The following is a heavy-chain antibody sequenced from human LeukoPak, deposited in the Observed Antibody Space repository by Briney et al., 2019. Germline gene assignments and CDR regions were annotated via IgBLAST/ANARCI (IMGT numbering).Heavy chain of an antibody. CDR1: GFTFSSYG. CDR3: AKDLQPVVVAATCPDY. Sequence: GGSLRLSCAASGFTFSSYGMHWVRQAPGKGLEGVAFIRYDGSNKYYADSVKGRFTISRDNSKNTLYLQMNSLRAEDTAVYYCAKDLQPVVVAATCPDYWGQGTLVTVSS. V-gene: IGHV3-30*02. D-gene: IGHD2-15*01. CDR2: IRYDGSNK. J-gene: IGHJ4*02.